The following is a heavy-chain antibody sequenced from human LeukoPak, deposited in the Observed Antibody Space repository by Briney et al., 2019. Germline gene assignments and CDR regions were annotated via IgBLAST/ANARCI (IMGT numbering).Heavy chain of an antibody. J-gene: IGHJ5*02. D-gene: IGHD3-3*01. Sequence: ASVKVSCKASGGTFSSYAISWVRQAPGRGLEWMGRIIPIFGTANYAQKFQGRVTITTDESTSTAYMELSSLRSEDTAVYYCAREPIFGVVIPYNWFDPWGQGTLVTVSS. CDR1: GGTFSSYA. CDR3: AREPIFGVVIPYNWFDP. V-gene: IGHV1-69*05. CDR2: IIPIFGTA.